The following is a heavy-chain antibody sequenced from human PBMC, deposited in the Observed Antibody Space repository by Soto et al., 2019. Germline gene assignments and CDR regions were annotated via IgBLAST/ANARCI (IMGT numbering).Heavy chain of an antibody. D-gene: IGHD2-2*01. CDR3: ARVRSNYYYGMDV. Sequence: GGSLRLACAASGFTFSSYEMNWVRHPPGKGLEWVSYISSSGSTIYYAGSVKGRFTISRDNAKNSLYLQMNSLRAEDTAVYYCARVRSNYYYGMDVWGQGTTVTVSS. CDR1: GFTFSSYE. J-gene: IGHJ6*02. V-gene: IGHV3-48*03. CDR2: ISSSGSTI.